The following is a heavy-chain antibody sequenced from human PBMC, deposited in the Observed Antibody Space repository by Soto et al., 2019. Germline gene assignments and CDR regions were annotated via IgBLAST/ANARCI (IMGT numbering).Heavy chain of an antibody. V-gene: IGHV1-18*01. CDR3: ARERGGYKHFDY. CDR2: INTYTGNI. CDR1: GYTFTSYG. J-gene: IGHJ4*02. Sequence: QVQLVQYGAEVKKPGASVKVSCKVSGYTFTSYGISWVRQAPGQGLEWMGWINTYTGNINYAQKLQGRVTMTTDTTTSTANMELRILRSDDTALYYCARERGGYKHFDYWGQGTLVTVSS. D-gene: IGHD1-26*01.